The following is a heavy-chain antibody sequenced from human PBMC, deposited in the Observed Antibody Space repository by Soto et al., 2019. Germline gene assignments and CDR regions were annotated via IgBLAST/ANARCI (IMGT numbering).Heavy chain of an antibody. Sequence: QVQLVQSGAEVKKPGSSVKVSCKDSGGTFSSYTVSWVRQAPGQGLEWMGRIIPILGIANYAQKFQGRVTITAYKSTGSAYMQLSSLRFEDSAVYDCAYPPRCWCQGTLLSFSS. CDR3: AYPPRC. V-gene: IGHV1-69*02. CDR2: IIPILGIA. J-gene: IGHJ4*02. CDR1: GGTFSSYT.